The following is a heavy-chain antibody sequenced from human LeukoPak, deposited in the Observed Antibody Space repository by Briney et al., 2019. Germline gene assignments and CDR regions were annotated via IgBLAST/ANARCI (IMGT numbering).Heavy chain of an antibody. CDR3: AKGIDPGAGFLEWLPPRDGMDV. CDR2: INRDGSER. D-gene: IGHD3-3*01. V-gene: IGHV3-7*03. J-gene: IGHJ6*02. CDR1: GFTSSNYR. Sequence: SGGSLRLSCAASGFTSSNYRMTWVRQAPGKGLEWVANINRDGSERYYVDSVKGRFTISRDDAKSSLYLQMNSLRAEDTAVYYCAKGIDPGAGFLEWLPPRDGMDVWGQGTTVTVSS.